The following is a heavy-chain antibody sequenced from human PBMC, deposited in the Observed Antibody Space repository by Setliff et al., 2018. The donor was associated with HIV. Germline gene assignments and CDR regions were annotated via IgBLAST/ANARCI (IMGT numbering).Heavy chain of an antibody. J-gene: IGHJ6*02. D-gene: IGHD1-26*01. CDR1: GGSINRSNYY. CDR3: ARSKISGSNHETYGFDV. CDR2: ISYTGST. V-gene: IGHV4-39*07. Sequence: SETLSLTCTVPGGSINRSNYYWGWIRQPPGKGLEWIGTISYTGSTYYDPSLKSRVTISLDTSKNQFFLKLSSVTAADTAVYYCARSKISGSNHETYGFDVWGQGTTGTVSS.